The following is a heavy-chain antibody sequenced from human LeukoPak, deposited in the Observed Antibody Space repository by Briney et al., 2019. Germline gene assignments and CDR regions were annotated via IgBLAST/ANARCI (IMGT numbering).Heavy chain of an antibody. V-gene: IGHV1-46*01. J-gene: IGHJ6*02. CDR1: GYTFTNNY. CDR3: ARDLAAPAGGDYGYYYYGMDV. D-gene: IGHD6-13*01. CDR2: INPRDGST. Sequence: ASVKVPFTASGYTFTNNYIHWVRQAPGQGLEWMGIINPRDGSTNYAQKFQGRVTMTTDTSTSTVNMELSSLRSEDTAVYYCARDLAAPAGGDYGYYYYGMDVWGQGTTVTVFS.